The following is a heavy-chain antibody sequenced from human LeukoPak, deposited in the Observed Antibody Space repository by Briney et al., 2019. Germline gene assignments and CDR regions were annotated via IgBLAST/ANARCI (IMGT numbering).Heavy chain of an antibody. Sequence: GSLPLSCAASGFTFSSYWMHWVRQAPGKGLVWVSRIKSDGSTNYADSVKGRFTISRDNAKNTLSLQMNSLRAEDTGVYYCARAPSEIGGYYPEYFRHWGQGTLVTVSS. D-gene: IGHD3-22*01. V-gene: IGHV3-74*01. J-gene: IGHJ1*01. CDR3: ARAPSEIGGYYPEYFRH. CDR1: GFTFSSYW. CDR2: IKSDGST.